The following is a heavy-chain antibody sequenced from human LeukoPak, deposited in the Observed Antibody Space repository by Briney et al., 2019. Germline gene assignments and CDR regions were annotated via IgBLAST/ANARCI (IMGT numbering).Heavy chain of an antibody. Sequence: SETLSLTCTVSGGSFSSGNYYWNWIRQPPGKGLEWIGYIYYSGSTNYNPSLKSRVTISVDTSKNQFSLKLSSVTAADTAVYCCARVSSSSLDYWGQGTLVTVSS. V-gene: IGHV4-61*01. J-gene: IGHJ4*02. D-gene: IGHD6-13*01. CDR1: GGSFSSGNYY. CDR3: ARVSSSSLDY. CDR2: IYYSGST.